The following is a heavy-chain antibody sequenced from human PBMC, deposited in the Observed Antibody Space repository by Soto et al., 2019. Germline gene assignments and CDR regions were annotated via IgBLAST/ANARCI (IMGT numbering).Heavy chain of an antibody. D-gene: IGHD6-19*01. CDR3: ARLPGPLVAVLYIYPLDGREAMSDVDV. CDR1: GFTFNYYP. CDR2: VSFDGSNK. V-gene: IGHV3-30-3*01. J-gene: IGHJ6*02. Sequence: GGSLRLSCAASGFTFNYYPMHWVRQAPGKGLEWVAVVSFDGSNKYYADSVKGRFTISKDNSKNTLYLQMNSLRREDTAVYYCARLPGPLVAVLYIYPLDGREAMSDVDVWDQGTTVTVSS.